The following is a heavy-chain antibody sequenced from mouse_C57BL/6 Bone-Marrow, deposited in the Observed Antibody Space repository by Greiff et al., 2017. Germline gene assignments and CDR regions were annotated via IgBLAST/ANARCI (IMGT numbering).Heavy chain of an antibody. D-gene: IGHD1-1*01. CDR2: LLPGSGST. V-gene: IGHV1-9*01. CDR3: ARNERNYALSMDY. CDR1: GYKFTGYW. J-gene: IGHJ4*01. Sequence: QVQLQQSGAELMKPGASVKLSCKATGYKFTGYWIEWVKQRPGHGLEWIGELLPGSGSTNYKEKFKGKATFTADTSYNTAYMQLSSLTTEDSAIYYRARNERNYALSMDYWGQGTSVTVSS.